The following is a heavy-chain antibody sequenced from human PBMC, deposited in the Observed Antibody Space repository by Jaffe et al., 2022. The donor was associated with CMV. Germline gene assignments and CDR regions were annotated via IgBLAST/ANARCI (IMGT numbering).Heavy chain of an antibody. CDR3: ARGITGGDWY. CDR1: GFTFGDNY. J-gene: IGHJ4*02. Sequence: QVQLEESGGGLVKPGGSLRLSCAASGFTFGDNYMNWIRQAPGKGLEWVAYINSRGTITYYADSVKGRFTISRDNAKNSLFLEMNSLRVEDTAVYYCARGITGGDWYWGQGTLVTVSS. V-gene: IGHV3-11*01. D-gene: IGHD1-20*01. CDR2: INSRGTIT.